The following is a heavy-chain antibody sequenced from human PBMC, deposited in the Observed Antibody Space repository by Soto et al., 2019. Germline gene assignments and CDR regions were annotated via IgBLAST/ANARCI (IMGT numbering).Heavy chain of an antibody. CDR3: ARATYDSLDY. CDR1: GYPISSGYY. V-gene: IGHV4-38-2*01. J-gene: IGHJ4*02. Sequence: SETLSLTCDVSGYPISSGYYWGWIRQPPGKGLEWIGNIYHSGSTYYNPSLKSRVTISVDTSKNRFSLKLSSVTAADTAVYYCARATYDSLDYWGPGTLVTVSS. D-gene: IGHD3-22*01. CDR2: IYHSGST.